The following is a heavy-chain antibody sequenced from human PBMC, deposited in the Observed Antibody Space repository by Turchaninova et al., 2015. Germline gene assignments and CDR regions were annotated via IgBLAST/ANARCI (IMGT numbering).Heavy chain of an antibody. CDR2: ISSTGST. J-gene: IGHJ4*02. CDR3: AKVTMGHDHFDT. D-gene: IGHD3-10*01. V-gene: IGHV4-39*01. CDR1: GGSISSTTYY. Sequence: QLQLQESGPGLVKTSETLSFTCSVSGGSISSTTYYGGWIRQPPGKGLEWIGGISSTGSTFNTSSPKGRVTRSIDRSKTQLYLRLSSVTAADTAVYYCAKVTMGHDHFDTWGQGILVTVSS.